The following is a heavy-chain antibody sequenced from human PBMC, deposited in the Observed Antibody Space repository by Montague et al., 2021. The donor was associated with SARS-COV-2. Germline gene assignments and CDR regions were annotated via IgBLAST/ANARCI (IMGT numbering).Heavy chain of an antibody. D-gene: IGHD3-3*01. V-gene: IGHV4-59*08. CDR2: IYYSGST. CDR3: ARLARGEYYDFWSGSHEYPQYYSGMDV. CDR1: GGSISSYY. J-gene: IGHJ6*02. Sequence: SETLSLTCTVSGGSISSYYWSWIRQPPGKGLEWIGYIYYSGSTNYNPSLKSRVTLSVDTSKNQFSLKLSSVTAADTAVYYCARLARGEYYDFWSGSHEYPQYYSGMDVWGQGTTVPVSS.